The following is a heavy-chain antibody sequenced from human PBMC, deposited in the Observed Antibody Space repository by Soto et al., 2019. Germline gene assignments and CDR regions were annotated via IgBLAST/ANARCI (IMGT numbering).Heavy chain of an antibody. Sequence: QPGGSLRLSCAASGFTFSSYGMHWVRQAPGKGLEWVAVISYDGSNKYYADSVKGRFTISRDNSKNTLYLQMNSLRAEDTAVYYCAKGNGGGSGWIDYWGQGTLVTVSS. CDR2: ISYDGSNK. CDR1: GFTFSSYG. D-gene: IGHD2-15*01. CDR3: AKGNGGGSGWIDY. J-gene: IGHJ4*02. V-gene: IGHV3-30*18.